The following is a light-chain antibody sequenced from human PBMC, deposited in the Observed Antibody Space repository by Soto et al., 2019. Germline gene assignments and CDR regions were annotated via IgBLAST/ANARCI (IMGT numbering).Light chain of an antibody. CDR2: GAS. J-gene: IGKJ1*01. Sequence: EIMMTQSPATLSVSPGERATLSCRTSQSVSSNLAWYQQKPGQAPRLLIYGASSRATGIPDRFSGSGSGTDFTLTISSLQPEDFATYYCQQTYNTPQTFGQGTKVDIK. V-gene: IGKV3D-15*01. CDR3: QQTYNTPQT. CDR1: QSVSSN.